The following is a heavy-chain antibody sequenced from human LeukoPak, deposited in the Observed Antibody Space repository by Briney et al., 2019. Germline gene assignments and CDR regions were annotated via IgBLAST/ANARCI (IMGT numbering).Heavy chain of an antibody. Sequence: SETLSLTCTVSGYSISSGYHWGCIRQSPGKRLEWIGSIFHSGSTYYNPSLKSRVTISVDTSMNQFSLKLTSLTAADTAVYYCARTLYCIGATCYSPELFHSWGQGTLVTVSS. V-gene: IGHV4-38-2*02. CDR3: ARTLYCIGATCYSPELFHS. CDR2: IFHSGST. D-gene: IGHD2-15*01. J-gene: IGHJ4*02. CDR1: GYSISSGYH.